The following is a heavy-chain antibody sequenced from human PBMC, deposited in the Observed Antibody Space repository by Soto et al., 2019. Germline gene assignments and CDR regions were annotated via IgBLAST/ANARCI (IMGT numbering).Heavy chain of an antibody. V-gene: IGHV1-2*02. J-gene: IGHJ4*02. Sequence: GSSMKSSCKSSGYTFAGYYMHCVRHAPGQGLEWMGWINPNSGGTNYAQKFQGRVTMTRDTSISTAYMELSRLRSDDTAVYYCARGAAAGLDYWGQGTLVTVSS. CDR2: INPNSGGT. CDR1: GYTFAGYY. CDR3: ARGAAAGLDY. D-gene: IGHD6-13*01.